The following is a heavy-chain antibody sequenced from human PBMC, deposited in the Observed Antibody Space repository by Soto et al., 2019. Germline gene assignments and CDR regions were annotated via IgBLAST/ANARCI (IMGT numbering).Heavy chain of an antibody. CDR1: YGSISNFY. D-gene: IGHD3-22*01. Sequence: KLSATLSLTCTVSYGSISNFYWSWIRQPPGKGLEWIGYISSSGNTNYNPSLKSRVSISVDTSKNQFSLNLTSVTAADTAVYYCARAPMVLTRSYFDSWGQGTPVTVSS. CDR3: ARAPMVLTRSYFDS. J-gene: IGHJ4*02. V-gene: IGHV4-59*01. CDR2: ISSSGNT.